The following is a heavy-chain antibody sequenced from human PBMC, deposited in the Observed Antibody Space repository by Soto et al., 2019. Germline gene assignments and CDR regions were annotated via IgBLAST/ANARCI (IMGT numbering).Heavy chain of an antibody. J-gene: IGHJ5*02. CDR3: ARLDYEGGGPHDA. Sequence: ASLKVSCKASGYTFTGYDMHWLRQAPGQGIEWMGWINPNRGGTNYAQMLQRRVTMTRDTTISTAYMELSSLRYDDTAVYYCARLDYEGGGPHDAWGQGTLVTVSS. V-gene: IGHV1-2*02. D-gene: IGHD4-17*01. CDR2: INPNRGGT. CDR1: GYTFTGYD.